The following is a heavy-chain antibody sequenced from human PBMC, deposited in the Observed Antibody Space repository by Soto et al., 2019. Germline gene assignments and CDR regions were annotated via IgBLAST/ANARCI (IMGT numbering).Heavy chain of an antibody. CDR2: INAGNGNT. J-gene: IGHJ4*02. CDR1: GYTFTSYA. Sequence: QVQLVQSGAEVKKPGASVKVSCKASGYTFTSYAMHWVRQAPGQRLEWMGWINAGNGNTKYSQKFQGRVTITRDTSASTAYMELSSLRSVDTSVYYCARGYNWNYFGYWGQGTLVTVSS. D-gene: IGHD1-20*01. V-gene: IGHV1-3*01. CDR3: ARGYNWNYFGY.